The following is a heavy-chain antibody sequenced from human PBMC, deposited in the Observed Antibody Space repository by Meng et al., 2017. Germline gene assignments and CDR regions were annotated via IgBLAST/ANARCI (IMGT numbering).Heavy chain of an antibody. V-gene: IGHV1-69*06. CDR3: HSGWYQAGDDY. J-gene: IGHJ4*02. Sequence: VQMWRSGAEVKKPGSSVKVSCKASGGTFSSYAISWVRQAPGQGLEWMGGIIPIFGTANYAQKFQGRVTITADKSTSTAYMELSSLRSEDTAVYYCHSGWYQAGDDYWGQGTLVTVSS. D-gene: IGHD6-19*01. CDR1: GGTFSSYA. CDR2: IIPIFGTA.